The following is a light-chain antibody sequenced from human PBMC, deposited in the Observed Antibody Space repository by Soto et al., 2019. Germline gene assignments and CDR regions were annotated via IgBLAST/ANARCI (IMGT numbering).Light chain of an antibody. V-gene: IGKV1-33*01. CDR1: QDITHY. CDR3: QQYDDFPYT. CDR2: DAS. J-gene: IGKJ2*01. Sequence: DIQMTQSPSSLSASVGDRVTITCQASQDITHYLNWYQQMPGKAPKLLIYDASNLESGVPSRFSGSGSGTDFTLNISSLQPADIGTYYCQQYDDFPYTFGQGTKLEIK.